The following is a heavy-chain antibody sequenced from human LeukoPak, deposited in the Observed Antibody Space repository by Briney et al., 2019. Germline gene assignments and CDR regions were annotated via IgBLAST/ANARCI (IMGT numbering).Heavy chain of an antibody. CDR1: GGSFSGYY. Sequence: SETLSLTCAVYGGSFSGYYWSWIRQPPGKGLEWIGEINHSGSTNYNPSLKSRVTISVDTSKNQFSLKLSSVTAADTAVYYCARDYNFWSGYYHYWGQGTLVTVSS. CDR2: INHSGST. J-gene: IGHJ4*02. V-gene: IGHV4-34*01. D-gene: IGHD3/OR15-3a*01. CDR3: ARDYNFWSGYYHY.